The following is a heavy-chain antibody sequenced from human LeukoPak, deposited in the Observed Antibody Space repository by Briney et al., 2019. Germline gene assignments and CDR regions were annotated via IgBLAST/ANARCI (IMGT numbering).Heavy chain of an antibody. Sequence: SETLSLTCSVSGGAISTFYWIWIRQPPGKGLEWIGCIQNSRSTEYNPSLESRVTISVDRSRNQFALKVTSVTAADTAVYFCARGYGYNSEYWGQGTLVTVSP. CDR1: GGAISTFY. V-gene: IGHV4-59*13. CDR3: ARGYGYNSEY. D-gene: IGHD5-24*01. CDR2: IQNSRST. J-gene: IGHJ4*02.